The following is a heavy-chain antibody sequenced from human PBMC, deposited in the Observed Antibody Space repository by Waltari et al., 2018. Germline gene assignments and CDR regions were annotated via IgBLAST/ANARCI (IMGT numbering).Heavy chain of an antibody. V-gene: IGHV3-48*01. J-gene: IGHJ6*03. D-gene: IGHD6-6*01. CDR2: ISSSSSTI. CDR1: GFTFSSDS. CDR3: AREFRHSSSRNYYYYMDV. Sequence: EVQLVESGGGLVQPGGSLRLFCAASGFTFSSDSRQWVRQAPGKGLEWVSYISSSSSTIYYADSVKGRFTISRDNAKNSLYLQMNSLRAEDTAVYYCAREFRHSSSRNYYYYMDVWGKGTTVTVSS.